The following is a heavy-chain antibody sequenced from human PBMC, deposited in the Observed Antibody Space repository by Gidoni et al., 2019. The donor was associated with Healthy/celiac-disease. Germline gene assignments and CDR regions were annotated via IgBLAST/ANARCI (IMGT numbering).Heavy chain of an antibody. CDR2: IYPGDSDT. V-gene: IGHV5-51*03. Sequence: EVQLVQSGAEVKTPGESLKISCKGSGSSFTSYWIGWLRQMPGKGLEWMVIIYPGDSDTRYSPSFQGQVTISADKSISTADLQWSSLKASDTAMYYCARRGSGWFYYFDYWGQGTLVTVSS. CDR3: ARRGSGWFYYFDY. D-gene: IGHD6-19*01. CDR1: GSSFTSYW. J-gene: IGHJ4*02.